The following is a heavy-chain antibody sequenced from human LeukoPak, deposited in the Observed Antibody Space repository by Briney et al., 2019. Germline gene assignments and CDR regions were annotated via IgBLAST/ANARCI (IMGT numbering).Heavy chain of an antibody. CDR2: INPYGSQT. CDR1: GFTFSGSW. D-gene: IGHD1-26*01. V-gene: IGHV3-7*01. CDR3: ARYSGSYPGWLDP. Sequence: GGFLRLSCAASGFTFSGSWMNWVRQAPGKGLEWVANINPYGSQTDYVDSVKGRFTISRDNAKNSLFLQMNSLGAEDTGLYYCARYSGSYPGWLDPWGQGTLVIVSS. J-gene: IGHJ5*02.